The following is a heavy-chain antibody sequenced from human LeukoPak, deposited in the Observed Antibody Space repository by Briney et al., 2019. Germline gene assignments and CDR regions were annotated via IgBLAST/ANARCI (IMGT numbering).Heavy chain of an antibody. CDR2: ISGSGGST. CDR3: AKDRVLEWLLLPLWAFDY. J-gene: IGHJ4*02. D-gene: IGHD3-3*01. V-gene: IGHV3-23*01. Sequence: HTGGSLRLSCAASGFTFSSYAMHWVRQAPGKGLEWVSAISGSGGSTYYADSVKGRFTISRDNSKNTLYLQMNSLRAEDTAVYYCAKDRVLEWLLLPLWAFDYWGQGTLVTVSS. CDR1: GFTFSSYA.